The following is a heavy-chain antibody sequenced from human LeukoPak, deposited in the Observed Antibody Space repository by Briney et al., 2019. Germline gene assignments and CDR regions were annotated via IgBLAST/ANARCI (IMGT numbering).Heavy chain of an antibody. J-gene: IGHJ5*02. CDR3: ARDRRVVVAAHNWFDP. Sequence: SVKVSCKASGGTFSSYAISWVRQAPGQGLEWMGRIIPIFGTANYAQKFQGRVTITTDESTSTAYMELSSLRSEETAVYYCARDRRVVVAAHNWFDPWGQGTLVTVSS. V-gene: IGHV1-69*05. CDR1: GGTFSSYA. CDR2: IIPIFGTA. D-gene: IGHD2-15*01.